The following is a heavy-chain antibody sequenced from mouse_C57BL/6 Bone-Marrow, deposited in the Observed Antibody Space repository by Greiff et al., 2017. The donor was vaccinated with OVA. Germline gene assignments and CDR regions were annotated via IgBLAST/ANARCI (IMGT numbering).Heavy chain of an antibody. Sequence: DVMLVESEGGLVQPGSSMKLSCTASGFTFSDYYMAWVRQVPEKGLEWVANINYDGSSTYYLDSLKSRFIISRDNAKNILYLQMSSLKSEDTATYYCARASYPGAMDYWGQGTSVTVSS. CDR3: ARASYPGAMDY. J-gene: IGHJ4*01. D-gene: IGHD1-2*01. CDR2: INYDGSST. CDR1: GFTFSDYY. V-gene: IGHV5-16*01.